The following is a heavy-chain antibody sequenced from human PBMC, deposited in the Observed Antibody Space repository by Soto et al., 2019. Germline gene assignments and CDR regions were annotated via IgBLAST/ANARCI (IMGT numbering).Heavy chain of an antibody. J-gene: IGHJ6*03. CDR3: AGCRYYYYYMDV. CDR1: GGSFSGYY. CDR2: INHSGST. V-gene: IGHV4-34*01. Sequence: SETLSLTCAVYGGSFSGYYWSWIRQPPGKGLEWIGEINHSGSTNYNPSLKSRVTISVDTSKNQFSLKLSSVTAADTAVYYCAGCRYYYYYMDVWGKGTTVTVSS.